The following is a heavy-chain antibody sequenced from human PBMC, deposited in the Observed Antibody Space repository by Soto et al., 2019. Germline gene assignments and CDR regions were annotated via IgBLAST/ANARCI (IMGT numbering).Heavy chain of an antibody. V-gene: IGHV1-69*01. CDR3: ASGRQYYDSSAHYFDY. CDR2: IIPIFGTA. J-gene: IGHJ4*02. CDR1: GGTFSSYA. Sequence: QVQLVQSGAEVKKPGSSVKVSCKASGGTFSSYAISWVRQAPGQGLEWMGGIIPIFGTANYAQKFQGRVTITADESTSTAYMELSSLRSEDTAVDYCASGRQYYDSSAHYFDYWGQGTLVTVSS. D-gene: IGHD3-22*01.